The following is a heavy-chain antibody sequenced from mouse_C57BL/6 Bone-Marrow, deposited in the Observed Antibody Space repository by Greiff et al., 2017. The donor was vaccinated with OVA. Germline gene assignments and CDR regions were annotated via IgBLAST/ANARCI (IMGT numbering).Heavy chain of an antibody. Sequence: VQLQQSGPELVKPGASVKISCKASGYTFTDYYMNWVKQSHGKSLEWIGDINPNNGGTSYNQKFKGKATLTVDKSSSTAYMELRSLTSEDSAVYYCARKGPGAWFAYWGQGTLVTVSA. V-gene: IGHV1-26*01. CDR1: GYTFTDYY. CDR2: INPNNGGT. CDR3: ARKGPGAWFAY. J-gene: IGHJ3*01.